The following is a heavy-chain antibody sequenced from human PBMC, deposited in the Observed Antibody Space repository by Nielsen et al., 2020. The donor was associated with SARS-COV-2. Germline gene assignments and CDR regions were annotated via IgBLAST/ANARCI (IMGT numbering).Heavy chain of an antibody. CDR2: IIPIFGTA. CDR1: GYTFTSYA. V-gene: IGHV1-69*13. D-gene: IGHD3-22*01. J-gene: IGHJ4*02. CDR3: ARGRYYYDSSLGY. Sequence: SVKVSCKASGYTFTSYAMHWVRQAPGQGLEWMGGIIPIFGTANYAQKFQGRVTITADESTSTAYMELSSLRSEDTAVYYCARGRYYYDSSLGYWGQGTLVTVSS.